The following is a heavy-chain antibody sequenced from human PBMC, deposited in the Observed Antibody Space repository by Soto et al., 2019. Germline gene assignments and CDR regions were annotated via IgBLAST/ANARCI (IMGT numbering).Heavy chain of an antibody. J-gene: IGHJ4*02. CDR1: GFTFSSHA. CDR3: AKAFPSSQTIRLDY. CDR2: ISGSGDNT. V-gene: IGHV3-23*01. Sequence: EVQLLESGGGLVQPGGSLRLSCAASGFTFSSHAISWVRQAPGEGLEWVSAISGSGDNTYYAASVRGRFTISRDNSKNELYLQMNSLRAEDTAVYYCAKAFPSSQTIRLDYWGQGTLVTVSS. D-gene: IGHD3-3*01.